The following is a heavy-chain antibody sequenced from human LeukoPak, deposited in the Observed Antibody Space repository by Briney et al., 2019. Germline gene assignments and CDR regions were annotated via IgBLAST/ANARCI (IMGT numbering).Heavy chain of an antibody. Sequence: SGGSLRLSCAASGFTFSSYWIHWVRQAPGKGLEGIGSIYYSGSTYYNPSLKSRVTLSVDTSKNQFSLKLSSVTAADTAVYYCARTAVVITRAGFDPWGQGTLVTVSS. CDR1: GFTFSSYW. V-gene: IGHV4-39*01. D-gene: IGHD3-22*01. CDR2: IYYSGST. CDR3: ARTAVVITRAGFDP. J-gene: IGHJ5*02.